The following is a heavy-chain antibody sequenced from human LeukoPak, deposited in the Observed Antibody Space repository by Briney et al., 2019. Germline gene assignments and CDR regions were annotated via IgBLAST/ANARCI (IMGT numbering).Heavy chain of an antibody. V-gene: IGHV3-30*18. CDR2: ISYDGSNK. Sequence: GGSLRLSCAASGFTFSSYGMHWARQAPGKGLEWVAVISYDGSNKYYADSVKGRFTISRDNSKNTLYLQMNSLRAEDTAVYYCAKDWGSPGSKYFDYWGQGTLVTVSS. D-gene: IGHD3-16*01. CDR3: AKDWGSPGSKYFDY. CDR1: GFTFSSYG. J-gene: IGHJ4*02.